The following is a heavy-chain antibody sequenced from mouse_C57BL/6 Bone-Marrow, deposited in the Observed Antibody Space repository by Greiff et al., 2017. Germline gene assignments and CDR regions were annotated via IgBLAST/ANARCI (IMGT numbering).Heavy chain of an antibody. V-gene: IGHV1-80*01. J-gene: IGHJ1*03. Sequence: QVQLQQSGAELVKPGASVKISCKASGYAFSSYWMNWVKQRPGKGLEWIGQIYPGDGDTNYNGKFKGKATLTADKSSSTAYMQLSSLTSEDSAVYFCAREEFTYYGSSYRYFDVWGTGTTVTVSS. CDR1: GYAFSSYW. CDR3: AREEFTYYGSSYRYFDV. CDR2: IYPGDGDT. D-gene: IGHD1-1*01.